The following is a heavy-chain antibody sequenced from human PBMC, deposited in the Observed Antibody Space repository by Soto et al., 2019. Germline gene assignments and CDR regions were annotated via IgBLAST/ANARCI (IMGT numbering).Heavy chain of an antibody. CDR1: GFTFSSYS. CDR2: ISSSSSTI. D-gene: IGHD2-21*02. Sequence: GGSLRLSCAASGFTFSSYSMNWVRQAPGKGLEWVSYISSSSSTIYYADSVKGRFTISRDNAKNSLYLQMNSLRAEDTAVYYCARDTRGNSNWYFDLWGRGTLVTVSS. CDR3: ARDTRGNSNWYFDL. V-gene: IGHV3-48*04. J-gene: IGHJ2*01.